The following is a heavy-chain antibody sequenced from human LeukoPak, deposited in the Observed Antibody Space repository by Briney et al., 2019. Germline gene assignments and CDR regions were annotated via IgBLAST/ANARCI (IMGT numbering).Heavy chain of an antibody. CDR3: ARDEALRGIYYYYYYYYMDV. V-gene: IGHV3-21*01. D-gene: IGHD1-26*01. CDR2: ISSSSSYI. CDR1: GFTFSSYS. J-gene: IGHJ6*03. Sequence: GGSLRLSXAASGFTFSSYSMNWVLQAPGKGLEWVSSISSSSSYIYYADSVKGRFTISRDNAKNSLYLQMNSLRAEDTAVYYCARDEALRGIYYYYYYYYMDVWGKGTTVTVSS.